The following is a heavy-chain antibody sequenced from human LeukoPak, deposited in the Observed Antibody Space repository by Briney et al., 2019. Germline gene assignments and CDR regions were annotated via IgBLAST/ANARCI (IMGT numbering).Heavy chain of an antibody. CDR1: GFTVSTNS. J-gene: IGHJ4*02. CDR3: ARRAGDYSHPYDY. D-gene: IGHD3-22*01. Sequence: GGSLRLSCTVSGFTVSTNSMSWVRQAPGKGLEWVSFIYSDNTHYSDSVKGRFTISRDNSKNTLYLQMNSLRAEDTAVYYCARRAGDYSHPYDYWGQGTLVTVSS. CDR2: IYSDNT. V-gene: IGHV3-53*01.